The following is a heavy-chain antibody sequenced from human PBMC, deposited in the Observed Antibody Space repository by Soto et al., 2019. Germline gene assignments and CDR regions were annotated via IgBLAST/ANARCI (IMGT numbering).Heavy chain of an antibody. V-gene: IGHV4-30-2*01. J-gene: IGHJ4*02. CDR3: AREVTHYGDFNFISWFDY. D-gene: IGHD4-17*01. CDR1: GGSISSGGYS. CDR2: IYHSGST. Sequence: SETLSLTCAVSGGSISSGGYSWSWIRQPPGKGLEWIGYIYHSGSTYYNPSLKSRVTISVDRSKNQFSLKLSSVTAADTAVYYCAREVTHYGDFNFISWFDYWGQGTLVTVSS.